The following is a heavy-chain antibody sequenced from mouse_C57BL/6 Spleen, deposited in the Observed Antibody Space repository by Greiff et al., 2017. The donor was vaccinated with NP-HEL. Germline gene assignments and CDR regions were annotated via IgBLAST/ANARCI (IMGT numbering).Heavy chain of an antibody. V-gene: IGHV3-2*02. CDR2: ISYSGST. CDR3: ARTARIKY. Sequence: VQLKESGPGLVKPSQSLSLTCTVTGYSITSGYGWNWIRQFPGNKLEWMGYISYSGSTNYNPSLKSRIPITRDTSKNQFFLQLNSVPTEDTATCYCARTARIKYWGQGTTLTVSS. J-gene: IGHJ2*01. CDR1: GYSITSGYG. D-gene: IGHD1-2*01.